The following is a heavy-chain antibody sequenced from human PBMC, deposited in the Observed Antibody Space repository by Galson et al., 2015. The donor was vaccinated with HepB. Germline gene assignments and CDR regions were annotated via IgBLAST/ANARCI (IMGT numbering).Heavy chain of an antibody. V-gene: IGHV3-30*04. Sequence: SLRLSCAASGFTFSSYAMHWVRQAPGKGLEWVAVISYDGSNKYYADSVKGRFTISRDNSKNTLYLQMNSLRAEDTAVYYCAARRAFDYWGQGTLVTVSS. CDR1: GFTFSSYA. CDR2: ISYDGSNK. J-gene: IGHJ4*02. CDR3: AARRAFDY.